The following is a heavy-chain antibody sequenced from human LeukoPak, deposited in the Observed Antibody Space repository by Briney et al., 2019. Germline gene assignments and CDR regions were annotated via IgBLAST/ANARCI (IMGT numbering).Heavy chain of an antibody. CDR1: GDTFSSYA. V-gene: IGHV1-8*01. CDR3: ARDVVVTDPSTGYYYGMDV. D-gene: IGHD2-21*02. Sequence: ASVKVSCKASGDTFSSYAISWIRQAPGQGLEWMGWMNPNSGNTGYAQKFQGRVTMTRNTSISTAYMELSSLRSEDTAVYYCARDVVVTDPSTGYYYGMDVWGQGTTVTVSS. CDR2: MNPNSGNT. J-gene: IGHJ6*02.